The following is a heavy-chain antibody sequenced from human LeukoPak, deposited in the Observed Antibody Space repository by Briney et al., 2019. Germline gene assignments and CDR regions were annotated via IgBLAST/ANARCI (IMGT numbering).Heavy chain of an antibody. V-gene: IGHV4-34*01. D-gene: IGHD3-22*01. CDR1: GGSFSGYY. CDR2: INHSGST. Sequence: SETLSLTCAVYGGSFSGYYWSWIRQPPGKGLEWIGEINHSGSTNYNPSLKSRVTISVDTSKNQLSLKLSSVTAADTAVYYCARVELVNYYDSSGYNDYWGQGTLVTVSS. CDR3: ARVELVNYYDSSGYNDY. J-gene: IGHJ4*02.